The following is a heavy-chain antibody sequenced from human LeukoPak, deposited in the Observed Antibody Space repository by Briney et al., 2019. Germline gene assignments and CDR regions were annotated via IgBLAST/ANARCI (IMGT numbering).Heavy chain of an antibody. Sequence: SETLSLTCAVYGGSFSGYYWSWIRQPPGKGLEWIGYIYYSGSTNYNPSLKSRVTISVDTSKNQFSLKLSSVTAADTAVYYCARHALHTYYDFWSGYYRDAFDIWGQGTMVTVSS. CDR3: ARHALHTYYDFWSGYYRDAFDI. CDR1: GGSFSGYY. V-gene: IGHV4-59*08. D-gene: IGHD3-3*01. CDR2: IYYSGST. J-gene: IGHJ3*02.